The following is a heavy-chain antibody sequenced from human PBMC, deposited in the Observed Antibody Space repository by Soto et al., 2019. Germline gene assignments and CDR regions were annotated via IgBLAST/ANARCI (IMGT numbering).Heavy chain of an antibody. Sequence: QVQLQESGPGLVKPSQTLSLTCTVSGGSISSGGYYWSWIRQHPGKGLEWIGYIYYSGSTYYNPSLKSRVTISVDTSKNPFSLKLSSVTAADTAVYDCARRRTPDAFDIWGQGTMVTVSS. V-gene: IGHV4-31*03. CDR1: GGSISSGGYY. CDR3: ARRRTPDAFDI. D-gene: IGHD2-2*01. CDR2: IYYSGST. J-gene: IGHJ3*02.